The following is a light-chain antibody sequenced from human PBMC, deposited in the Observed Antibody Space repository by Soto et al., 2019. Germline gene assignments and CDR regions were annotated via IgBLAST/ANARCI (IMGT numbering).Light chain of an antibody. CDR3: NQRYTSHAIT. CDR1: QSFGYF. Sequence: DIQMTQSPSSLSASIGDRVSITCRASQSFGYFLNWYQQKPGKVTTLLIYAASNLPSGVPSRFGGGGSGTEITLTISILLLEDFAAYDGNQRYTSHAITFGPGT. CDR2: AAS. J-gene: IGKJ3*01. V-gene: IGKV1-39*01.